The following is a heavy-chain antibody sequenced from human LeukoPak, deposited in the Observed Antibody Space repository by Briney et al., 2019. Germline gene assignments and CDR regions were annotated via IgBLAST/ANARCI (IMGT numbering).Heavy chain of an antibody. V-gene: IGHV1-46*01. CDR2: INPSGGST. D-gene: IGHD7-27*01. Sequence: ASVKVSCKASGYTFTSYYMHWVRQAPGQGLEWMGIINPSGGSTSYAQKFQGRVTMTRDTSTSTVYMGLSSLRSEDTAVYYCARSPTGGYFDYWGQGTLVTVSS. J-gene: IGHJ4*02. CDR1: GYTFTSYY. CDR3: ARSPTGGYFDY.